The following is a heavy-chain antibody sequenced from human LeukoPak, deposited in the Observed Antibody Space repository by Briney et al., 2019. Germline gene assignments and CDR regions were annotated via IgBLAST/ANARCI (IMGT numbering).Heavy chain of an antibody. CDR1: GYSFTTYW. D-gene: IGHD2-15*01. V-gene: IGHV5-51*01. CDR3: ARHPPRGYCSGGSCYNLVYGMDV. CDR2: IYPGDSDT. J-gene: IGHJ6*02. Sequence: GESLKISCKGSGYSFTTYWIGWVRRMPGKGLEWMGIIYPGDSDTRYSPSFQGQVTISADKSISTAYLQWSSLKASDTAMYYCARHPPRGYCSGGSCYNLVYGMDVWGQGTTVTVSS.